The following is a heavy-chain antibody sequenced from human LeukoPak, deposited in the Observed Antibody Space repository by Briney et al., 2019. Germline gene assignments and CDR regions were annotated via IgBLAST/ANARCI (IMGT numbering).Heavy chain of an antibody. CDR1: GGTFSSYA. Sequence: EASVKVSCKASGGTFSSYAISWVRQAPGQGLEWMGGIISIFGTANYAQKFQGRVTITADESTSTAYMELSSLRSEDTAVYYCARGPTTVTYYWYFDLWGRGTLVTVSS. CDR3: ARGPTTVTYYWYFDL. CDR2: IISIFGTA. J-gene: IGHJ2*01. D-gene: IGHD4-17*01. V-gene: IGHV1-69*13.